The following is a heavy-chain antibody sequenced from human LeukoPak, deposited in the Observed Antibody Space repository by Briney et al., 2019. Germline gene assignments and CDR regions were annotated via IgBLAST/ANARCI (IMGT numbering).Heavy chain of an antibody. CDR3: ARDLDGDFNY. CDR2: ISSSGSRR. CDR1: GITFSSYE. J-gene: IGHJ4*02. V-gene: IGHV3-48*03. Sequence: PGGSLRLSCAASGITFSSYEMNWVREAPGKGLAWVSCISSSGSRRYYADSVKGRFTISRDNAKNSLYLQMNSLSAEDTAVYYCARDLDGDFNYWGQGTLVTVSS. D-gene: IGHD4-17*01.